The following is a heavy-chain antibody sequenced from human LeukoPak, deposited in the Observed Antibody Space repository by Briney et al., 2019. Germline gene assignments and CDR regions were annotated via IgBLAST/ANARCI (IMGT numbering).Heavy chain of an antibody. J-gene: IGHJ4*02. CDR3: ARDLRLELRFGFDY. D-gene: IGHD1-7*01. CDR1: GGTFNSYA. V-gene: IGHV1-69*06. Sequence: GASVKVSCKASGGTFNSYAINWVRQAPGQGLEWMGWIIPMSGRTDYAQKFQGRVTITADKSTSTAYMELSSLRSEDTAVYYCARDLRLELRFGFDYWGQGTLVTVSS. CDR2: IIPMSGRT.